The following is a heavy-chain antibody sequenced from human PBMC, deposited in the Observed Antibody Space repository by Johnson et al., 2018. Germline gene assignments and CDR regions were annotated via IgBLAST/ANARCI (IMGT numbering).Heavy chain of an antibody. Sequence: VQLVESGGGVVQPGRALRLSCAASGFTFSSHGMHWVRQAPGKGLEWVALISYDGSNKYYADYVKGRFIISRDISKNTLYLQMNSLRAEDTAVYYCAKGPEGRQWVQLEYMDVWGKGTTVTVSS. CDR2: ISYDGSNK. V-gene: IGHV3-30*18. CDR1: GFTFSSHG. D-gene: IGHD1-1*01. J-gene: IGHJ6*03. CDR3: AKGPEGRQWVQLEYMDV.